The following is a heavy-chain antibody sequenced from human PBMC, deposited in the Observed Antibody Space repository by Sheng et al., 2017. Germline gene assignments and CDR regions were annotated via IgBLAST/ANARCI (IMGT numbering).Heavy chain of an antibody. V-gene: IGHV1-69*01. CDR2: IVPAFGTT. D-gene: IGHD3-10*01. Sequence: QVQLVQSGAEAKKPGSSVKVSCKASGGAFGTYAIGWVRQAPAQGIEWMGGIVPAFGTTKYAQKFQGRVTITADASTNIAYMELRSLKSEDTAVYFCARIFGNSASVTYYYGMDVWGQGT. CDR3: ARIFGNSASVTYYYGMDV. CDR1: GGAFGTYA. J-gene: IGHJ6*02.